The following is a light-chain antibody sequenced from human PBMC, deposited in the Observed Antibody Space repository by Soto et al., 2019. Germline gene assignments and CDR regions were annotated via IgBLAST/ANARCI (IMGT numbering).Light chain of an antibody. CDR1: QSVNSNY. CDR3: QQRGSSPPT. Sequence: EIVLTQSPGTLSLSPGERATLSCRASQSVNSNYLAWYRRKPGQAPSLLIYGASTRATGIPGRFSGSVPGTDFTLTVTRLEPQDSAVYYCQQRGSSPPTSAHGTKVEV. V-gene: IGKV3-20*01. J-gene: IGKJ1*01. CDR2: GAS.